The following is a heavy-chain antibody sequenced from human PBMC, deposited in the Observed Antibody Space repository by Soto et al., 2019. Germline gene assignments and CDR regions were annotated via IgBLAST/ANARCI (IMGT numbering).Heavy chain of an antibody. D-gene: IGHD6-6*01. CDR1: GFTFSDYY. CDR3: ARDRINDIAARTYYYYGMDV. V-gene: IGHV3-11*01. CDR2: ISSSGSTI. J-gene: IGHJ6*02. Sequence: PGGSLRLSCAASGFTFSDYYMSWIRQAPGKGLEWVSYISSSGSTIYYADSVKGRFTISRDNAKNSLYLQMNSLRAEDTAVYYCARDRINDIAARTYYYYGMDVWGQGTTVTVSS.